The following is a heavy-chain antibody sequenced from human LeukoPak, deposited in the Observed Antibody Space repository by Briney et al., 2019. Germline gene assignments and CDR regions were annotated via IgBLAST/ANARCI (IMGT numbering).Heavy chain of an antibody. CDR3: ARWPYGSGGNVYFDY. CDR2: IYYSGST. CDR1: GGSIRDYY. V-gene: IGHV4-31*03. D-gene: IGHD3-10*01. J-gene: IGHJ4*02. Sequence: PSETLSLTCTVSGGSIRDYYWSWTRQHPGKGLEWIGYIYYSGSTYYNPSLKSRVTISVDTSKNQFSLKLSSVTAADTAVYYCARWPYGSGGNVYFDYWGQGTLVTVSS.